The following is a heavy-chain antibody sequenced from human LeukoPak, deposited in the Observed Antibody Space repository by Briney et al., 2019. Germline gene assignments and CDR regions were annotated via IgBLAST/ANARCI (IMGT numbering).Heavy chain of an antibody. CDR3: AKGLERESRLDS. D-gene: IGHD1-1*01. CDR2: IKTDGSIT. V-gene: IGHV3-74*01. J-gene: IGHJ4*02. CDR1: GFSFSVFW. Sequence: GGSLRLSCAASGFSFSVFWMHWVRQAPGKGPVWVSRIKTDGSITDYADSVKGQFTISRDNSKNTLYLQMNSLRAEDTALYYCAKGLERESRLDSWGQGTLVTVSS.